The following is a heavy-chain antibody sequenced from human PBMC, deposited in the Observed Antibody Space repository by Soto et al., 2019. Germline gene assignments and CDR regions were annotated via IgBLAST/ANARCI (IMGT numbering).Heavy chain of an antibody. V-gene: IGHV4-59*01. CDR3: ARDLRYFDWLHTYYYCGMDV. Sequence: SETLSLTCTVSGGSISSYYWSWIRQPPGKGLEWIGYIYYSGSTNYNPSLKSRVTISVDTSKNQFSLKLSSVTAADTAVYYCARDLRYFDWLHTYYYCGMDVWGQGTTVTVSS. D-gene: IGHD3-9*01. J-gene: IGHJ6*02. CDR2: IYYSGST. CDR1: GGSISSYY.